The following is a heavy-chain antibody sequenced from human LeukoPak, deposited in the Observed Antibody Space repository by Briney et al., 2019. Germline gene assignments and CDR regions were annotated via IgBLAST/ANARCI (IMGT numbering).Heavy chain of an antibody. J-gene: IGHJ6*02. Sequence: GGSLRLSCAASGFTFSTYWMNWVRQAPGKGLEWVASIKQDASEIYYVDSVKGRFTISRDNAKNSLYLQMNSLRAEDTAVYYCVRAMDVWGQGTTVTVSS. CDR3: VRAMDV. CDR1: GFTFSTYW. CDR2: IKQDASEI. V-gene: IGHV3-7*01.